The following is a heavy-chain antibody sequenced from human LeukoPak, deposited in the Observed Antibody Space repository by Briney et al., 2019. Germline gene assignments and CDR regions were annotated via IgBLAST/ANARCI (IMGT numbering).Heavy chain of an antibody. D-gene: IGHD2-15*01. CDR1: GGSFSGYY. CDR2: INHSGST. CDR3: ARIVEGYCRGGSCYYYSYYMDV. V-gene: IGHV4-34*01. Sequence: SETLSLTCAVYGGSFSGYYWSWIRQPPGKGVEWIGEINHSGSTNYNPSLKSRVTISVDTSKNQFSLKLSSVTAADTAVYYCARIVEGYCRGGSCYYYSYYMDVWGKGTTVTVSS. J-gene: IGHJ6*03.